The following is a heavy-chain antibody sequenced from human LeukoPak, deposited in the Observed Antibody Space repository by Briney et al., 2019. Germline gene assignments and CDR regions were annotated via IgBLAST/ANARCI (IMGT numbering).Heavy chain of an antibody. J-gene: IGHJ3*02. CDR3: ARDLYDYVWGSYRLRAFDI. D-gene: IGHD3-16*02. Sequence: GASVKVSCKASGYTFTGYYMHWVRQAPGQGLEWMGWINPNSGGTNYAQKFQGRVTMTRDTSISTAYMELSRLRSDDTAVYYCARDLYDYVWGSYRLRAFDIWGQGTMVTVSS. CDR2: INPNSGGT. CDR1: GYTFTGYY. V-gene: IGHV1-2*02.